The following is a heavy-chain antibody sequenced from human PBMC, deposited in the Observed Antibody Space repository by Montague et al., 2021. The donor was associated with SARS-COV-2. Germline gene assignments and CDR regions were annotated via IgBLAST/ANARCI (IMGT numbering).Heavy chain of an antibody. J-gene: IGHJ4*02. CDR2: ISSSGSTL. CDR1: GFTFSSYE. V-gene: IGHV3-48*03. CDR3: AREEDSYGSGTFDY. Sequence: SLRLSCAASGFTFSSYEMNWVRQAPGKGLEWVSYISSSGSTLYHADSVRGRFTISRDNARDSVYLRMNSLRAEDTAVYYCAREEDSYGSGTFDYWGQGTLVTVSS. D-gene: IGHD3-10*01.